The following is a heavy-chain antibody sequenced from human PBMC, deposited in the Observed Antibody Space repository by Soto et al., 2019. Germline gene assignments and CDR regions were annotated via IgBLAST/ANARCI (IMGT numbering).Heavy chain of an antibody. V-gene: IGHV2-5*02. Sequence: QITLKESGPTLVKPTQTLTLTCTFSGFSLSTSGVGVGWIRQPPGKALEWLALIYWDDDKRYSPSLKSRLTITKDTSKNQVVLTMTNMDPVDTATYYCAHSPLYPVYYDSSGFLDYFQHWGQGTLVTVSS. J-gene: IGHJ1*01. CDR3: AHSPLYPVYYDSSGFLDYFQH. CDR2: IYWDDDK. CDR1: GFSLSTSGVG. D-gene: IGHD3-22*01.